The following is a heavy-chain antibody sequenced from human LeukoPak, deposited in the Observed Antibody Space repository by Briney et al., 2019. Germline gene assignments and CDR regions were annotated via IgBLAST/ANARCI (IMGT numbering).Heavy chain of an antibody. V-gene: IGHV4-59*01. Sequence: PSETLSLTCTVSGVSISSYYWSLIRQPPGKGLEWIGYIYYSGSTNYNPSLKTRATISVDTSKNQFSLKLSSVTAADTAVYYCARGRGGYSSSWYSGFDYWGQGTLVTVSS. D-gene: IGHD6-13*01. CDR3: ARGRGGYSSSWYSGFDY. CDR2: IYYSGST. CDR1: GVSISSYY. J-gene: IGHJ4*02.